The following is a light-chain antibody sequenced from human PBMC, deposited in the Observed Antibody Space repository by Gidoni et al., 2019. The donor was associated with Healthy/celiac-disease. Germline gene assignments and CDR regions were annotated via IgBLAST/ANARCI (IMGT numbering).Light chain of an antibody. Sequence: EIVLTQSPATLSLSPGERATLSCRASQSVSSYLAWYQQKPGQAPRLLIYDASNRATGIPARFSGSGSGTDFTLTISSLEPEDFAVYYCQQRSNWPPFGQGTKLXIK. CDR3: QQRSNWPP. V-gene: IGKV3-11*01. CDR2: DAS. CDR1: QSVSSY. J-gene: IGKJ2*01.